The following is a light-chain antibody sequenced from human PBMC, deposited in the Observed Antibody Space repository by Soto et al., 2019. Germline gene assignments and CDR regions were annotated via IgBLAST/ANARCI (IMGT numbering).Light chain of an antibody. V-gene: IGLV2-8*01. CDR1: SRDVGGYNL. Sequence: QSALTQPPSASGPPGQSVSISCTGTSRDVGGYNLVSWYQQHPGKAPKLVIYEVDQRPSGVPDRFSGSKSGSTASLTVSGLQAEDEADYYCSSYAGNNNPYVFGSGTKVTVL. J-gene: IGLJ1*01. CDR2: EVD. CDR3: SSYAGNNNPYV.